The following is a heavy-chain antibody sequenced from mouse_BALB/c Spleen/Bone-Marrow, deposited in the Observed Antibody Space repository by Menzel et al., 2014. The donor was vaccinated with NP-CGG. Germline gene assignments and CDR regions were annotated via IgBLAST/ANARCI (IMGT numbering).Heavy chain of an antibody. Sequence: QVQLQQPGAELVKPGASVKLSCKTSGYTFTNYWIQWVKQRPGQGLGWIGEIFPGIGTTYYNEKFKGKATLTIDTSSSTAYMQLSSLTSEDSAVYFCARGGNYGHWGQGTTLTVSS. CDR3: ARGGNYGH. CDR2: IFPGIGTT. D-gene: IGHD2-1*01. V-gene: IGHV1S132*01. J-gene: IGHJ2*01. CDR1: GYTFTNYW.